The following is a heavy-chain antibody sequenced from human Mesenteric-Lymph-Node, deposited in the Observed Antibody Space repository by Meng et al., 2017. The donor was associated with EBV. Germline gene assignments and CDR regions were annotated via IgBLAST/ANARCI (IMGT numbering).Heavy chain of an antibody. CDR1: GFSLSTSGVG. V-gene: IGHV2-5*02. D-gene: IGHD2-15*01. CDR3: AHRGAVAAYFDY. CDR2: IHWDNDK. Sequence: QITLKESGPTLVTPXXTLSPTRTFSGFSLSTSGVGVGWIRQPPGKALEWLAVIHWDNDKHYSPFLKSRLTVSKDTSKNQVVLTMTDMDPGDTGTYYCAHRGAVAAYFDYWGQGSLVTVSS. J-gene: IGHJ4*02.